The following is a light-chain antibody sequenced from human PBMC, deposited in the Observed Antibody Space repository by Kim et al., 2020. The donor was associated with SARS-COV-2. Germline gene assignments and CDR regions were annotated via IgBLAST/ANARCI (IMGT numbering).Light chain of an antibody. CDR1: QNVLSSSNNKNF. Sequence: DIVMTQSPDSLAVSLAERATINCKSSQNVLSSSNNKNFLAWYQQKPGQPPKLLIYSASTRESGVPDRFSGSGSGTDFTLTISSLQAEDVAVYYCQQYYTPPLTFGQGTKVDIK. CDR2: SAS. CDR3: QQYYTPPLT. V-gene: IGKV4-1*01. J-gene: IGKJ1*01.